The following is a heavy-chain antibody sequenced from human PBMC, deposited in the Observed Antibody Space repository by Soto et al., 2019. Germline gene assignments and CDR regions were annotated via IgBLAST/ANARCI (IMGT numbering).Heavy chain of an antibody. CDR2: IDPSDSYT. CDR1: GYSLTSYW. V-gene: IGHV5-10-1*01. CDR3: ARLGSIAARGYYYYGMDV. D-gene: IGHD6-6*01. J-gene: IGHJ6*02. Sequence: GESLKISRKGSGYSLTSYWISWVRQMPGKGLEWMGRIDPSDSYTNYSPSFQGHVTISADKSISTAYLQWSSLKASDTAMYYCARLGSIAARGYYYYGMDVWGQGTTVTVSS.